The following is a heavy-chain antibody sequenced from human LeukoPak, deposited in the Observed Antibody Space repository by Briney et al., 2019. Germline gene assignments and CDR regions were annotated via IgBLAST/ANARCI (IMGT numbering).Heavy chain of an antibody. D-gene: IGHD5-24*01. CDR3: AREEMATSHFDY. J-gene: IGHJ4*02. CDR1: GCTFSSYA. Sequence: SVKVSCKASGCTFSSYAISWVRQAPGQGLEWMGRIIPIFGTANYAQKFQGRVTITTDESTSTAYMELSSLRSEDTAVYYCAREEMATSHFDYWGQGTLVTVSS. V-gene: IGHV1-69*05. CDR2: IIPIFGTA.